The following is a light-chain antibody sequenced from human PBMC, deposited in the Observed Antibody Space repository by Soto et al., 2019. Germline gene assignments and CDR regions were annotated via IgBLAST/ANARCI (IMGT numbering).Light chain of an antibody. J-gene: IGKJ3*01. CDR2: GAF. CDR1: QTVRSSY. CDR3: QQYGRSPGLFT. V-gene: IGKV3-20*01. Sequence: IFLTQSPGSLSLSSGERATLSCRASQTVRSSYLAWYQQRPGQAPKLLIYGAFHRATGIPDRFSGSESATDFTLTISRLEPEDFAVYYCQQYGRSPGLFTFGPGTRVDIK.